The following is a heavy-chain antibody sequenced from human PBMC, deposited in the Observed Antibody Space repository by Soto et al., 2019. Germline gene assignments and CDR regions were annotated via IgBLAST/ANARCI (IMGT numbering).Heavy chain of an antibody. Sequence: EVQLVESGGGLVQPGGSLILSCAASGFTFSTYHMNWVRQAPGKGLECVSYMHSGGSRIYYADSVKGRFTISRDNAKNSLYLQMNSLRAEDTAVYYCARDGSTVTTNYHYAMDVWGQGTTVTVSS. J-gene: IGHJ6*02. D-gene: IGHD4-17*01. CDR3: ARDGSTVTTNYHYAMDV. CDR2: MHSGGSRI. CDR1: GFTFSTYH. V-gene: IGHV3-48*03.